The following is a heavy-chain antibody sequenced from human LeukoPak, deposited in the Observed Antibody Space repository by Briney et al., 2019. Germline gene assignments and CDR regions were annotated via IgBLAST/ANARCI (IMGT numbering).Heavy chain of an antibody. CDR1: GFTLSSNY. CDR2: LYRGDST. J-gene: IGHJ3*02. Sequence: PGGSLRLSCAASGFTLSSNYMGWVRQAPGRGLEWVSLLYRGDSTSYADSVKGRFIISRDDSKNTLCPQMNSLRAEDTAVYYCATSSRNWGPDAFDIWGQGTMVTVSS. D-gene: IGHD7-27*01. CDR3: ATSSRNWGPDAFDI. V-gene: IGHV3-66*01.